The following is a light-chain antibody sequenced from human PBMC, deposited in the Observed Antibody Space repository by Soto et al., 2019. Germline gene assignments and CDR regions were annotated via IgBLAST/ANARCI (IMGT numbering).Light chain of an antibody. J-gene: IGLJ2*01. Sequence: SYELTQPPSVSVSPGQTASINCSGDKLGDKYACWYQQKPGQSPVLVIYQDSKRPSGIPERFSGSNSGNTATLTISGTQAMDEADYYCQAWDSSHVVFGGGTKLTVL. CDR2: QDS. CDR1: KLGDKY. V-gene: IGLV3-1*01. CDR3: QAWDSSHVV.